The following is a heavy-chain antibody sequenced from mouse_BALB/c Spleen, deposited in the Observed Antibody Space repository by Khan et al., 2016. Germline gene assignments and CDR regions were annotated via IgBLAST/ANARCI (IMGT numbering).Heavy chain of an antibody. D-gene: IGHD2-3*01. V-gene: IGHV5-12-1*01. J-gene: IGHJ3*01. CDR1: GFAFSSYD. CDR2: ISSGGGST. CDR3: ARHDGYYGGFAY. Sequence: EVQLVESGGGLVKPGGSLKLSCAASGFAFSSYDMSWVRQTPEKRLEWVAYISSGGGSTYYPDTVKGRFTISRDNAKNTLYLQMSSLKSEDTAMYYCARHDGYYGGFAYWGQGTLVTVSA.